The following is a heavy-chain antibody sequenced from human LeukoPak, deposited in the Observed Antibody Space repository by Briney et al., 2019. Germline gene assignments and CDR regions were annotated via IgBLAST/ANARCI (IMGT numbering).Heavy chain of an antibody. CDR3: ARSRFWSGNRFDY. CDR2: INHSGST. CDR1: GGSFSGYY. D-gene: IGHD3-3*01. V-gene: IGHV4-34*01. Sequence: SETLSLTCAVHGGSFSGYYWSWIRQPPGKGLEWIGEINHSGSTNYNPSLKSRVTISVDTSKNQFSLKLSSVTAADTAVYYCARSRFWSGNRFDYWGQGTLVTVSS. J-gene: IGHJ4*02.